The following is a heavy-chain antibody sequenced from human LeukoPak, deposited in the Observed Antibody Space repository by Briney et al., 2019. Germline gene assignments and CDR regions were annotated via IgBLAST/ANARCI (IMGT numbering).Heavy chain of an antibody. CDR2: ISYDGSNK. V-gene: IGHV3-30-3*01. CDR1: GFTFGDYA. D-gene: IGHD3-9*01. J-gene: IGHJ4*02. CDR3: ARDQGRTLRLRYFDWSPHS. Sequence: GGSLRLSCTASGFTFGDYAMSWVRQAPGKGLEWVAVISYDGSNKYYADSVKGRFTISRDNSKNTLYLQMNSLRAEDTAVYYCARDQGRTLRLRYFDWSPHSWGQGTLVTVSS.